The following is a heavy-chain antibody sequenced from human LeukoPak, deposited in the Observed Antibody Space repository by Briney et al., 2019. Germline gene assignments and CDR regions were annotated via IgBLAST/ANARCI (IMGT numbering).Heavy chain of an antibody. J-gene: IGHJ6*03. Sequence: GGSLRLSCAASGFTFSSYGMHWVRQAPGKGLEWVAFIRYDGSNKYYADSVKGRFTISRDNSKNTLYLQMNSLRAEDTAVYYCAKDQRDHYYYYYMDVWGKGTTVTISS. CDR3: AKDQRDHYYYYYMDV. V-gene: IGHV3-30*02. CDR2: IRYDGSNK. CDR1: GFTFSSYG.